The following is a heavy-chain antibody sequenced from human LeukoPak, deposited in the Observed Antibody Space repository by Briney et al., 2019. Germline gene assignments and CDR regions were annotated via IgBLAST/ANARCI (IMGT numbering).Heavy chain of an antibody. CDR2: ISSSSSYI. Sequence: GGSLRLSCAASGFTFSSYSMNWVRQAPGKGLEWVSSISSSSSYIYYADSVKGRFTISRDNAKNSVYLQMNSLRVEDTAVYYCAREGWGPDRQADYWGQGTLVTVSS. J-gene: IGHJ4*02. D-gene: IGHD1-14*01. V-gene: IGHV3-21*01. CDR1: GFTFSSYS. CDR3: AREGWGPDRQADY.